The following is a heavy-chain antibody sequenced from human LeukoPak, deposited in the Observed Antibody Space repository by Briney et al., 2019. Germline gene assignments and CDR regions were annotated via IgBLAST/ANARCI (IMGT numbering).Heavy chain of an antibody. J-gene: IGHJ3*02. CDR3: ARRSGHYYDSSGYYHENAFDI. V-gene: IGHV3-7*01. CDR1: GFTFSSYW. Sequence: GGSLRLSCAASGFTFSSYWMSWVRQAPGKGLEWVANIKQDGSERYYVDSVKGRLTISRDNAKNSLYLQMISLRVEDTAVYYCARRSGHYYDSSGYYHENAFDIWGQGTMVTVSS. D-gene: IGHD3-22*01. CDR2: IKQDGSER.